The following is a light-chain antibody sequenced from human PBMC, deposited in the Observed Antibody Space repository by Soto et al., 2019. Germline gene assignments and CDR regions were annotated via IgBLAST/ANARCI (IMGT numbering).Light chain of an antibody. J-gene: IGLJ3*02. V-gene: IGLV4-69*01. CDR2: LNSDGSY. CDR3: QTWGTGHWV. Sequence: QSVLTQSPSASASLGASVKLTCTLSSGHSSYAIAWHQQQPEKGPRYLMKLNSDGSYSKGDGIPDRFSGSSSGAERYLTISSLQSEDEADYYCQTWGTGHWVFGGGTKLTVL. CDR1: SGHSSYA.